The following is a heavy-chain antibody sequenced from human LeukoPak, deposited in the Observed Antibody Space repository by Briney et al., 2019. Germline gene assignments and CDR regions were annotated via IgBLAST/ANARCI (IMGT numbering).Heavy chain of an antibody. CDR1: GGSISSGGFF. CDR2: IYHSGSP. D-gene: IGHD4-11*01. V-gene: IGHV4-30-2*01. J-gene: IGHJ6*03. CDR3: ARGGTYGNYDYFYYMDL. Sequence: PSETLSLTCTVSGGSISSGGFFWNWIRQPPGKGLEWIGYIYHSGSPYYTPSLKSRVTISTDRSKNRFSLKLTSVTAADTAVYYCARGGTYGNYDYFYYMDLWGKGTTVTVSS.